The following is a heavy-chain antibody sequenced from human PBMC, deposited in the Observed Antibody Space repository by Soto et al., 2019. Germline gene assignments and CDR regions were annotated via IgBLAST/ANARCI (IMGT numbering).Heavy chain of an antibody. CDR2: IYYSGST. D-gene: IGHD6-19*01. V-gene: IGHV4-59*01. Sequence: PSETLSLTCTVSGGSISSYYWSWIRQPPGKGLEWIGYIYYSGSTNYNPSLKSRVTISVDTSKNQFSLKLSSVTAADTAVYYCVRVRNSSGWPGFDKGGQGTLITVSS. CDR3: VRVRNSSGWPGFDK. CDR1: GGSISSYY. J-gene: IGHJ4*02.